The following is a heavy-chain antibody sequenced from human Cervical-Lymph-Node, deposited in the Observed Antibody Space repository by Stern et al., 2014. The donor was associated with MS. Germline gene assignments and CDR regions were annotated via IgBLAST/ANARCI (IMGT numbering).Heavy chain of an antibody. Sequence: QLQLQESGQGLVRPSETLSLTCSVSGGSIKSYYWSWIRQSPGKGLEWIGYIYGIGNTNFNPSLKRRVAMSVDTSKNQFSLSLRAVTAADTAVYYCVAMVRGATVFDYWGPGTVVTVSS. V-gene: IGHV4-59*01. D-gene: IGHD3-10*01. CDR3: VAMVRGATVFDY. CDR1: GGSIKSYY. J-gene: IGHJ4*02. CDR2: IYGIGNT.